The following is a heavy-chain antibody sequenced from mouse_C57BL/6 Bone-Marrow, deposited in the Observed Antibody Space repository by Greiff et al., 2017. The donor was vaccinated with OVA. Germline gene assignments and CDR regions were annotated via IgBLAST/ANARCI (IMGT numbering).Heavy chain of an antibody. CDR2: IYPGDGDT. CDR1: GYAFSSYW. V-gene: IGHV1-80*01. CDR3: ARAEIYYYGTFDY. Sequence: VQLQQSGAELVKPGASVKISCKASGYAFSSYWMNWVKQRPGKGLEWIGQIYPGDGDTNYNGKFKGKATLTADKSSSTAYMQLSSLTSEDSAVYFCARAEIYYYGTFDYWGQGTTLTVSS. D-gene: IGHD1-1*01. J-gene: IGHJ2*01.